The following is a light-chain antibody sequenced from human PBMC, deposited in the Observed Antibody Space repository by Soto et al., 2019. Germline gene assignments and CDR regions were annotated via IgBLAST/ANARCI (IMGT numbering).Light chain of an antibody. Sequence: EIVLTQSPATLSLSPGERATLSCRASQSVSSYLAWYQQKPGQAPRHLIYDASNRATGIPARFSGGGSGTGFTLTISSLEPEDFAVYYCQQRSNWPQYTFGQGTKLEIK. CDR1: QSVSSY. CDR3: QQRSNWPQYT. CDR2: DAS. J-gene: IGKJ2*01. V-gene: IGKV3-11*01.